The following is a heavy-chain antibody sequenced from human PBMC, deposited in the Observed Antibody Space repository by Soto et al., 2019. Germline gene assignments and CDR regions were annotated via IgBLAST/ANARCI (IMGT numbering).Heavy chain of an antibody. CDR2: ISRSGSFI. CDR3: ARELRYFDWFLDY. V-gene: IGHV3-48*03. CDR1: GFTFSSYA. D-gene: IGHD3-9*01. Sequence: GGSLILSYAASGFTFSSYAMNWVRQTPGKGLEWVSHISRSGSFIYYADSVKGRFTISRDNAKNSLDLQMNSLRAEDTAVYYCARELRYFDWFLDYWGQGNLVTVSS. J-gene: IGHJ4*02.